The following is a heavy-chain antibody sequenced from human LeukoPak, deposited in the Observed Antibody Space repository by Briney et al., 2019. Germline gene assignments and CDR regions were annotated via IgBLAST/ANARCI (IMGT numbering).Heavy chain of an antibody. J-gene: IGHJ4*02. D-gene: IGHD2-15*01. V-gene: IGHV4-59*01. Sequence: SETLSLTCTVSGGSISSYYWSWIRQPPGKGLEWIGYIYYSGSTNYNPSLKSRVTISVDTSKNQFSLKLSSVTAADTAVYYCASLAIMPRYCSGGSCPHYFDYWGQGTLVTVSS. CDR1: GGSISSYY. CDR3: ASLAIMPRYCSGGSCPHYFDY. CDR2: IYYSGST.